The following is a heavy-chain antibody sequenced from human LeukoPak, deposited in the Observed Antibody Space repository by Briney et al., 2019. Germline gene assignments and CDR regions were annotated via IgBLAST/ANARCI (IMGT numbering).Heavy chain of an antibody. CDR3: ATIKRGYIYGYFDF. Sequence: SETLSLTCAVYGGSFSGYYWSWIRQPPGKGLEWIAYMYDSVSTKDNPSLKSRLTLSADTSKNQFSLRLSSVTAADTAVYYCATIKRGYIYGYFDFWGQGILVTVSS. J-gene: IGHJ4*02. CDR1: GGSFSGYY. V-gene: IGHV4-59*01. D-gene: IGHD5-18*01. CDR2: MYDSVST.